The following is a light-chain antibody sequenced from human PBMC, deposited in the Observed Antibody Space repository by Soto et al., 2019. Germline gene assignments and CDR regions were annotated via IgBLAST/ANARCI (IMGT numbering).Light chain of an antibody. Sequence: QSALTQPASVSGSPGQSITISCTGTSSDVGGYNYVSWYQQHPGNAPKLMIYDVSNRPSGVSNRFSGSKSGNTASLTISGLHAEDEADYYCSSYTSSSVYVFGTGTKLTVL. CDR2: DVS. J-gene: IGLJ1*01. V-gene: IGLV2-14*01. CDR3: SSYTSSSVYV. CDR1: SSDVGGYNY.